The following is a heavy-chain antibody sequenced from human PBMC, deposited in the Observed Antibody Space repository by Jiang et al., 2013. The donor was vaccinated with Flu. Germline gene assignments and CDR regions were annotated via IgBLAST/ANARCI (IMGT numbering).Heavy chain of an antibody. CDR2: ISYDGSNK. Sequence: VQLVESGGGVVQPGRSLRLSCAASGFTFSSYGMHWVRQAPGKGLEWVAVISYDGSNKYYADSVKGRFTISRDNSKNTLYLQMNSLRAEDTAVYYCAKDLETTYYDFWSGFDYWGQGTLVTVSS. V-gene: IGHV3-30*18. D-gene: IGHD3-3*01. CDR3: AKDLETTYYDFWSGFDY. J-gene: IGHJ4*02. CDR1: GFTFSSYG.